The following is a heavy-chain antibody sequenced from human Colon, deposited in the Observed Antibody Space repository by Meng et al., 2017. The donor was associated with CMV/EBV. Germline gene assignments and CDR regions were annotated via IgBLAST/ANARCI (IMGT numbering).Heavy chain of an antibody. V-gene: IGHV3-7*01. CDR1: GFSFSNYW. J-gene: IGHJ4*02. Sequence: GESLKISCVGSGFSFSNYWMSWVRQAAGKGLEWVANIKPDGSEIHYVDSVKGRFTISRDNAKNSLYLQLNSLRAEDAAMYYCARYGVVAAMDYWGQGTLVTVSS. D-gene: IGHD1-26*01. CDR3: ARYGVVAAMDY. CDR2: IKPDGSEI.